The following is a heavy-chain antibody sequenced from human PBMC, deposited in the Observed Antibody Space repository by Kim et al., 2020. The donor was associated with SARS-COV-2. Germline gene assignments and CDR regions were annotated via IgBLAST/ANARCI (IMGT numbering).Heavy chain of an antibody. CDR3: ARVAAVRAATVGYGMDV. J-gene: IGHJ6*02. CDR2: INTNTGNP. D-gene: IGHD2-15*01. Sequence: ASVKVSCKASGYTFTSYAMNWVRQAPGQGLEWMGWINTNTGNPTYAQGFTGRFVFSLDTSVSTAYLQISSLKAEDTAVYYCARVAAVRAATVGYGMDVWGQGTTVTVSS. V-gene: IGHV7-4-1*02. CDR1: GYTFTSYA.